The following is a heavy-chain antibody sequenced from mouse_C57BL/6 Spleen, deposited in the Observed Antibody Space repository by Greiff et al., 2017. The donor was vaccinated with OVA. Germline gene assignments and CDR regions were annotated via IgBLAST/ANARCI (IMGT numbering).Heavy chain of an antibody. CDR1: GYTFTSYW. CDR3: ARDGMGLRRPFDY. CDR2: IYPGSGST. Sequence: QVQLQQPGAELVKPGASVKMSCKASGYTFTSYWITWVKQRPGQGLEWIGDIYPGSGSTNYNEKFKSKATLTVDTSSSTAYMQLSSLTSEDSAVYYCARDGMGLRRPFDYWGQGTTLTVSS. J-gene: IGHJ2*01. D-gene: IGHD2-4*01. V-gene: IGHV1-55*01.